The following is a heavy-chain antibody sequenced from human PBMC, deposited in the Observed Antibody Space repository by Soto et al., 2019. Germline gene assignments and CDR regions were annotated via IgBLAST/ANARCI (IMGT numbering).Heavy chain of an antibody. V-gene: IGHV2-70*04. CDR2: IDWDDDK. CDR3: ARDRYNWNPSHYDGMDV. J-gene: IGHJ6*02. D-gene: IGHD1-20*01. CDR1: GFSLSTSGMR. Sequence: GSCPKLVNPTQTLTLTCTFSGFSLSTSGMRVSWIRQPPGKALEWLARIDWDDDKFYSTSLKTRLTISKDTSKNQVVLTMTNMDPVDTATYYCARDRYNWNPSHYDGMDVWGQGTTVTVSS.